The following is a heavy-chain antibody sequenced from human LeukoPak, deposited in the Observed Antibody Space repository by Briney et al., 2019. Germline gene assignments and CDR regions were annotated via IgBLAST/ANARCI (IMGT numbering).Heavy chain of an antibody. J-gene: IGHJ3*02. CDR1: GYSFTSYW. CDR3: ARDQKYTYYYGSGSYGDAFDI. CDR2: IYPGDSDT. V-gene: IGHV5-51*01. Sequence: GESLKISCKGSGYSFTSYWIGWVRQMPGKGLEWMGIIYPGDSDTRYSPSFQGQVTISADKSISTAYLQWSSLKASDTAMYYCARDQKYTYYYGSGSYGDAFDIWGQGTMVTVSS. D-gene: IGHD3-10*01.